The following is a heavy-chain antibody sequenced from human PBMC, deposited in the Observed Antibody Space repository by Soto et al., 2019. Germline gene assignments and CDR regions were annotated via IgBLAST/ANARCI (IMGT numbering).Heavy chain of an antibody. Sequence: ASVKVSCKASGYTFTSYYMHCVRQAPGQGLEWMGIINPSGGSTRYAQKFQGRVTMTRDTSTSTVYMELSSLRSEDTAVYYCARGLIYHSSGYYFAYWGQGTLVTVSS. CDR1: GYTFTSYY. CDR2: INPSGGST. V-gene: IGHV1-46*01. D-gene: IGHD3-22*01. CDR3: ARGLIYHSSGYYFAY. J-gene: IGHJ4*02.